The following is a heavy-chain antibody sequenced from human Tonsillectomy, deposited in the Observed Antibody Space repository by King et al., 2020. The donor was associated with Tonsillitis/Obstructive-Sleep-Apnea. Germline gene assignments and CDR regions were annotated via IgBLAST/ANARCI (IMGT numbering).Heavy chain of an antibody. CDR3: ARDDYGEAFDI. CDR1: GFTFSSYS. J-gene: IGHJ3*02. CDR2: ISSSSSYI. V-gene: IGHV3-21*01. D-gene: IGHD4-17*01. Sequence: VQLVESGGGLVEPGGSLRLSCAASGFTFSSYSMNWVRQAPGKGLEGVSSISSSSSYIFYADSVRGRFTISRDNAKNSLYLQMNSLRAEDTAVYYCARDDYGEAFDIWGQGTMVTVSS.